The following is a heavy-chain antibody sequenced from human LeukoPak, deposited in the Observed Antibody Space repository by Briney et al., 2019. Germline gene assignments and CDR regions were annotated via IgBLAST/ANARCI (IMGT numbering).Heavy chain of an antibody. CDR2: ISGSGGST. V-gene: IGHV3-23*01. J-gene: IGHJ4*02. Sequence: GGSLRLSCAASGFTFSSYTMNWVRQAPGKGLEWVSAISGSGGSTYYADSVKGRFTISRDNSKNTLYLQMNSLRAEDTAVYYCAKEFEITMIVVANGGTFDYWGRGTLVTVSS. D-gene: IGHD3-22*01. CDR3: AKEFEITMIVVANGGTFDY. CDR1: GFTFSSYT.